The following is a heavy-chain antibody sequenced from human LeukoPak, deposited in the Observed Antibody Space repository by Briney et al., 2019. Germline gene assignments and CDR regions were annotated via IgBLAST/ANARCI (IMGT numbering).Heavy chain of an antibody. V-gene: IGHV4-59*08. CDR1: GGSISSYY. Sequence: PSETLSLTCTVSGGSISSYYWSWIRQPPGKGLEWIGYIYYSGSTNYNPSLKSRVTISVDTSKNQFSLKLSSVTAADTAVYYCARHADYYYDSSGYAYWGQGTLVTVSS. CDR2: IYYSGST. D-gene: IGHD3-22*01. J-gene: IGHJ4*02. CDR3: ARHADYYYDSSGYAY.